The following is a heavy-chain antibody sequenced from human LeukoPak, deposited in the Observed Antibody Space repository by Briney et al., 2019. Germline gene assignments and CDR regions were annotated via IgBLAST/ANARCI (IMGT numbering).Heavy chain of an antibody. CDR3: ARSGSSRYCSSTSCYFNFDY. V-gene: IGHV1-18*01. J-gene: IGHJ4*02. CDR2: ISAYNGNT. CDR1: GYTFNTYT. D-gene: IGHD2-2*01. Sequence: ASVKVSCKASGYTFNTYTISWVRQAPGQGLEWMGWISAYNGNTNYAHNVQDRVTMTTDTSTSTAYMELRSLRSDDTAVYYCARSGSSRYCSSTSCYFNFDYWGQGTLVTVSS.